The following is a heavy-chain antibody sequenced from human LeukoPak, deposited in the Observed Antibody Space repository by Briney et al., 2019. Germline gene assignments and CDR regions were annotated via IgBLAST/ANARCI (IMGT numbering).Heavy chain of an antibody. Sequence: PSETLSLTCTVSGGSASSGSYYWSWTRQPPGKGLEWIGYIYYSGSTNYNPSLKSRVTISVDTSKNQFSLKLSSVTAADTAVYYCARVPGGGTAANWGQGTMVTVSS. D-gene: IGHD1-7*01. CDR1: GGSASSGSYY. CDR2: IYYSGST. J-gene: IGHJ3*01. V-gene: IGHV4-61*01. CDR3: ARVPGGGTAAN.